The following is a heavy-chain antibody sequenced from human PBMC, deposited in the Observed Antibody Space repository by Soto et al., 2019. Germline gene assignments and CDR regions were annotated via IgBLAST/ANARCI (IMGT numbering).Heavy chain of an antibody. Sequence: SLRLSCAACGFTVCSSAMHCVRQAPGSGLEWVAVISYDGSNKYYADSVKGRFTISRDNSKNTLYLQMNSLRAEDTAVYYCAKDPRINDFWSGPPIWGQGTMVTVSS. CDR3: AKDPRINDFWSGPPI. J-gene: IGHJ3*02. D-gene: IGHD3-3*01. CDR1: GFTVCSSA. V-gene: IGHV3-30-3*02. CDR2: ISYDGSNK.